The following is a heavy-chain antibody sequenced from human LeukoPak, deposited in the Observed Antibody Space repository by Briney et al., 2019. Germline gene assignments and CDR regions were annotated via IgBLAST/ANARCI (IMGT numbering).Heavy chain of an antibody. Sequence: GSLRLSCAASGFPFSSYWMTWVRQAPGKGLEWVANIKQDGSGTYYVDSVKGRFTVSRENAKNSLYLEMNSLRAEDTAVYYCARVQCGSGSDYWGQGTLVTVSS. J-gene: IGHJ4*02. CDR3: ARVQCGSGSDY. CDR2: IKQDGSGT. D-gene: IGHD3-10*01. V-gene: IGHV3-7*04. CDR1: GFPFSSYW.